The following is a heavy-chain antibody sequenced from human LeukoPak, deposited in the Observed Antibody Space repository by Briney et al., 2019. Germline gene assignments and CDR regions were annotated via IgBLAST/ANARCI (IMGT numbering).Heavy chain of an antibody. CDR3: ARLKMGGGGGIGAYYDFWSGYADKYNWFDP. CDR1: GGSISSYY. Sequence: SETLSLTCTVSGGSISSYYWSWIWQPPGKGLEWIGYIYTSGSTNYNPSLKSRVTISVDTSKNQFSLKLSSVTAADTAVYYCARLKMGGGGGIGAYYDFWSGYADKYNWFDPWGQGTLVTVSS. V-gene: IGHV4-4*09. D-gene: IGHD3-3*01. CDR2: IYTSGST. J-gene: IGHJ5*02.